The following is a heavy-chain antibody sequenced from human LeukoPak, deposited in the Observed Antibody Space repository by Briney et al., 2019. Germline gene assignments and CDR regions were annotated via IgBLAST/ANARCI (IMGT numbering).Heavy chain of an antibody. D-gene: IGHD6-13*01. CDR1: GGSISSGGYY. CDR2: IYHSGST. Sequence: PSETLSLTCTVSGGSISSGGYYWSWIRQPPGKGLEWIGYIYHSGSTYYNPSLKSRVTISVDRSKNQFSLKLSSVTAADTAVYYCARVLAAAGTPFLWAGYAFDIWGQGTMVTVSS. V-gene: IGHV4-30-2*01. J-gene: IGHJ3*02. CDR3: ARVLAAAGTPFLWAGYAFDI.